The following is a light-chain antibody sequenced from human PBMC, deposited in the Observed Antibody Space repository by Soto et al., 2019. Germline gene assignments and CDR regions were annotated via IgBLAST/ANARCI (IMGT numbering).Light chain of an antibody. Sequence: QMTQSPSSLSASVGDTVTITCRASQGIRNDLGWYQQKPGKAPKLLIHAASSLESGVPTRFSGSGSGTDCTFTISSLQAEDFATYYCLQDYSYPWTLGQGTKVDIK. J-gene: IGKJ1*01. CDR2: AAS. CDR1: QGIRND. V-gene: IGKV1-6*01. CDR3: LQDYSYPWT.